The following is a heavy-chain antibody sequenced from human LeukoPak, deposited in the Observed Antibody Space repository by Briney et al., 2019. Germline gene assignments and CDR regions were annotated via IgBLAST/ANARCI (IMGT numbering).Heavy chain of an antibody. CDR1: GGSISSSSYY. CDR3: ARLYYYDGSGYSIGSDAFDI. V-gene: IGHV4-39*01. J-gene: IGHJ3*02. Sequence: SETLSLTCTVSGGSISSSSYYWGWIRQPPGKGLEWIGSIYYSGSTYYNPSLKSRVTISVDTSENQFSLKLSSVTAADTAVYYCARLYYYDGSGYSIGSDAFDIWGQGTMVTVSS. CDR2: IYYSGST. D-gene: IGHD3-22*01.